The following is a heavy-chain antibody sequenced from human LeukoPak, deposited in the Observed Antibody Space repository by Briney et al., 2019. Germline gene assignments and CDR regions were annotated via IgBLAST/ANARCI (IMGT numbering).Heavy chain of an antibody. Sequence: GGSLRLSCAASGFTFSHYWMTWVRQAPGKGLEWVAHINQDGSEEHYMDSVKARFTISRDNAKNSLSLQMNSLRAEDTAVYYCVRDGGVSGYDLLDYWGQGTLVTVTS. D-gene: IGHD5-12*01. CDR1: GFTFSHYW. J-gene: IGHJ4*02. CDR2: INQDGSEE. V-gene: IGHV3-7*01. CDR3: VRDGGVSGYDLLDY.